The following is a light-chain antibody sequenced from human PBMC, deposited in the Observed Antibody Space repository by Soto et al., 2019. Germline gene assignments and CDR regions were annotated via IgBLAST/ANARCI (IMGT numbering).Light chain of an antibody. V-gene: IGLV2-14*03. J-gene: IGLJ1*01. CDR1: SSDVGGSDH. Sequence: QSALTQPASVSGSPGQSITVSCTGTSSDVGGSDHVNWYQQHPGKAPKLMIFDVSNRPSGVSTRFPGSKSGNAASLTISGLQAEDEADYYCNSYTSSSTYVFGTGTKLTVL. CDR2: DVS. CDR3: NSYTSSSTYV.